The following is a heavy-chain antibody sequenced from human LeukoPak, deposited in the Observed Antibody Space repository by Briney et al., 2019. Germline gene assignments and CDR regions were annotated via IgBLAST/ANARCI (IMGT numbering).Heavy chain of an antibody. D-gene: IGHD1-26*01. CDR3: AKESQLSYSGTFYIDY. Sequence: GRSLRLSCAASGFTFSSYGMHWVRQAPGKGLEWVAVISYDGSNKYYADSVKGRFTISRDNSKNTVYLQVNSLRAEDTAVYYCAKESQLSYSGTFYIDYWGQGTLVTVSA. J-gene: IGHJ4*02. V-gene: IGHV3-30*18. CDR2: ISYDGSNK. CDR1: GFTFSSYG.